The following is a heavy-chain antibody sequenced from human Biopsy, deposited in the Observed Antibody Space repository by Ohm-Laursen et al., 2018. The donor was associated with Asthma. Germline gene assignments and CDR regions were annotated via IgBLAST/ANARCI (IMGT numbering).Heavy chain of an antibody. D-gene: IGHD3-22*01. CDR2: IWYDGSNK. Sequence: SLRLSCAASGFTFSTYAMHWVRQAPGKGLEWVAVIWYDGSNKYYADSVKGRFTISRDNSKNTLYLQMNSLRAEDTAVYYCARDPAGYYYFDYWGQGTLVTVSS. CDR3: ARDPAGYYYFDY. V-gene: IGHV3-33*08. J-gene: IGHJ4*02. CDR1: GFTFSTYA.